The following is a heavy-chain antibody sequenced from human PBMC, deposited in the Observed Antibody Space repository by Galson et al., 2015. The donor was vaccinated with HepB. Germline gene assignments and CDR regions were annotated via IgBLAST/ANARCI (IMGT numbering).Heavy chain of an antibody. V-gene: IGHV5-10-1*01. D-gene: IGHD3-16*02. J-gene: IGHJ4*02. Sequence: QSGAEVKKPGESLRISCKGSGYSFTSYWISWVRQMPGKGLEWMGRIDPSDSYTNYSPSFQGHVTISADKSISTAYLQWSSLKASDTAMYYCASPKPYDYVWGSYHHWGQGTLVTVSS. CDR2: IDPSDSYT. CDR3: ASPKPYDYVWGSYHH. CDR1: GYSFTSYW.